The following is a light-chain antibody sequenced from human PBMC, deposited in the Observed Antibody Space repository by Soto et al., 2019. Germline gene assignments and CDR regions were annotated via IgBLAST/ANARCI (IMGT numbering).Light chain of an antibody. CDR1: SFNIGAGYD. CDR2: GNT. CDR3: QSYDSSLNAYV. J-gene: IGLJ7*01. V-gene: IGLV1-40*01. Sequence: QSVLTQPPSVSGAPGQRVTISCAGSSFNIGAGYDVHWYQHLPGTAPKLLIYGNTNRPSGVPDRFSGSKSGTSASLAITGLQAEDEADYYCQSYDSSLNAYVFGTGTQLTVL.